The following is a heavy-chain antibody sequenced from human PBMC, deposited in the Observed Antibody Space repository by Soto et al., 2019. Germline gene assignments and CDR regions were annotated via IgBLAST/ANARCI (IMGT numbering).Heavy chain of an antibody. CDR1: GYSITIHG. D-gene: IGHD1-1*01. Sequence: AGSLRLSCAASGYSITIHGMHWVRQAPGKGLEWVALIWSHGTDQYYADSVRGRFTVSRDTSTNTVFLQMHSLRADDTATYYCGKDIRSGSIDYWGQGTPVTVSS. V-gene: IGHV3-33*02. CDR3: GKDIRSGSIDY. CDR2: IWSHGTDQ. J-gene: IGHJ4*02.